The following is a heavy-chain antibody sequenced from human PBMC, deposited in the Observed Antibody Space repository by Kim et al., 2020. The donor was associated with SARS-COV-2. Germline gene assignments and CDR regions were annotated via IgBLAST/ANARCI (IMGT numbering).Heavy chain of an antibody. V-gene: IGHV4-31*02. J-gene: IGHJ4*02. D-gene: IGHD3-22*01. Sequence: LKSRLTISVDTSKNQFSLKLSSVTAADTAVYYCARARSITMIVVIITYFDYWGQGTLVTVSS. CDR3: ARARSITMIVVIITYFDY.